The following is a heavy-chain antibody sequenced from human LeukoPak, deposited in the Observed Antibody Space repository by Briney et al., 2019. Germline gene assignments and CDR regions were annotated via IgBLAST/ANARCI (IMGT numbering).Heavy chain of an antibody. CDR3: ARDPGWPYYFDY. Sequence: PGRSLRLSCAASGFTFSSYAMHWVRQAPGKGLEWMAVISYDGSNKYYADSVKGRFTISRDNSKNTLYLQMNSLRAEDTAVYYCARDPGWPYYFDYWGQGTLVTVSS. D-gene: IGHD6-19*01. CDR2: ISYDGSNK. CDR1: GFTFSSYA. V-gene: IGHV3-30-3*01. J-gene: IGHJ4*02.